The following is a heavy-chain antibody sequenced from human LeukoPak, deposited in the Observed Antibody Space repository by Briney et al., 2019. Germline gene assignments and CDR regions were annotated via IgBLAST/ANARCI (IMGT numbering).Heavy chain of an antibody. D-gene: IGHD4-17*01. Sequence: GGSLRLSCAASGFTFSSYAMSWVRQAPGKGLAWVSAISGSGGSTYYADSVKGRFTISRDNSKNTLYPQMNSLRAEDTAVYYCAKDHAVTTAFDSWGQGTLVTVSS. CDR3: AKDHAVTTAFDS. CDR2: ISGSGGST. J-gene: IGHJ4*02. CDR1: GFTFSSYA. V-gene: IGHV3-23*01.